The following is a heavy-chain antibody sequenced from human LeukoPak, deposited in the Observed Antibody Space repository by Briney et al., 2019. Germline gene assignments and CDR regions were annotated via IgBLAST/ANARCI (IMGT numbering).Heavy chain of an antibody. CDR1: GYTFTSYA. D-gene: IGHD1-20*01. V-gene: IGHV1-3*01. CDR3: ARVRSVTGFFDY. CDR2: INAGNGNT. Sequence: SSVQVSCKASGYTFTSYALHWVRQAPGQKREWMGWINAGNGNTKYSQKFQGRVTITRDTSASTAYMELSSLRSEDTAVYYCARVRSVTGFFDYWGQGTLVTVSS. J-gene: IGHJ4*02.